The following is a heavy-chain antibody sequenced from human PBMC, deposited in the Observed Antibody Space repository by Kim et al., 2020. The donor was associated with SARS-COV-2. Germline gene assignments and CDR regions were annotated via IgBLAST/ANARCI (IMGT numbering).Heavy chain of an antibody. CDR1: GGSISSGDYY. CDR2: IYYSGST. J-gene: IGHJ4*02. Sequence: SETLSLTCTVSGGSISSGDYYWSWIRQPPGKGLEWIGYIYYSGSTYYNPSLKSRVTISVDTSKNQFSLKLSSVTAADTAVYYCARVLWYCSSTSCYYHFDYWGQGTLVTVSS. D-gene: IGHD2-2*01. CDR3: ARVLWYCSSTSCYYHFDY. V-gene: IGHV4-30-4*01.